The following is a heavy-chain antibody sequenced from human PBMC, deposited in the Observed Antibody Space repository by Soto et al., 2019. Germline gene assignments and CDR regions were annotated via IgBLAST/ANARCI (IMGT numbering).Heavy chain of an antibody. CDR1: GFTFSTYN. Sequence: GSLRLSCAASGFTFSTYNMNWVRQAPGKGLEWVSYISGRSRAIYYADYVKGRFTISRDNAKNSLYLQMNSLRDEDTAIYYCARDGERGYDMDVWGQGTTVTVSS. V-gene: IGHV3-48*02. CDR3: ARDGERGYDMDV. J-gene: IGHJ6*02. CDR2: ISGRSRAI. D-gene: IGHD1-1*01.